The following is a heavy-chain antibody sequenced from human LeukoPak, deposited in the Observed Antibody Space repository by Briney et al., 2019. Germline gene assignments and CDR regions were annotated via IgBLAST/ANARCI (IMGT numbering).Heavy chain of an antibody. CDR2: ISSSSSYI. CDR1: GFTFSSYS. CDR3: PRDGGAARLFDY. V-gene: IGHV3-21*01. Sequence: GGSLRFSCAASGFTFSSYSMNWVRQAPGKGLEWVSSISSSSSYIYYADSVKGRLTISRDNAKNSLYLQMNSLRAEDTAVYYCPRDGGAARLFDYWGQRTLVTVSS. J-gene: IGHJ4*02. D-gene: IGHD6-6*01.